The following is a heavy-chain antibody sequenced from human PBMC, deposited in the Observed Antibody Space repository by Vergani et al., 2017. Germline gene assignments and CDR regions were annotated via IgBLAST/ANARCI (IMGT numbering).Heavy chain of an antibody. J-gene: IGHJ4*02. CDR2: INPNSGST. Sequence: QVQLVQSWAEVKKPGASVKVSCKASGYTFTGYYMHWVRQAPGQGLEWMGWINPNSGSTNYAQKFQGRVPMTRETSISTAYREMSRLRSDDTVVYYCTRDLWGGSYPYYFYYWGQGSLGTVSS. CDR1: GYTFTGYY. D-gene: IGHD1-26*01. CDR3: TRDLWGGSYPYYFYY. V-gene: IGHV1-2*02.